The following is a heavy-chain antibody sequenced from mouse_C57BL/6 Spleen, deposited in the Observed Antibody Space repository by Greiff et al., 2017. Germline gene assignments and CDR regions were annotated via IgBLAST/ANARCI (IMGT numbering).Heavy chain of an antibody. CDR1: GYTFTSYW. CDR2: IDPSDSET. J-gene: IGHJ2*01. CDR3: ASGGSPDYFDY. V-gene: IGHV1-52*01. Sequence: QVQLKESGAELVRPGSSVKLSCKASGYTFTSYWMHWVKQRPIKGLEWIGNIDPSDSETHYNQKFKDKATLPVDKSSSPAYMQLSSLTSEDSAVYYCASGGSPDYFDYWGQGTTLTVSS. D-gene: IGHD1-1*02.